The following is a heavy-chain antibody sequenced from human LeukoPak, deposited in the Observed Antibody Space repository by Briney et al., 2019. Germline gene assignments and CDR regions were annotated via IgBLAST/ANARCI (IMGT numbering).Heavy chain of an antibody. CDR3: AREIAAAGYFDL. CDR2: ISTYNGNT. J-gene: IGHJ2*01. Sequence: ASVKVSCKASGYTFTSYGISWVRQAPGQGLEWMGWISTYNGNTNYAQKLQGRVTMTTDTSTSTAYMELRSLRSDDTAVYYCAREIAAAGYFDLWGRGTLVTVSS. V-gene: IGHV1-18*01. CDR1: GYTFTSYG. D-gene: IGHD6-13*01.